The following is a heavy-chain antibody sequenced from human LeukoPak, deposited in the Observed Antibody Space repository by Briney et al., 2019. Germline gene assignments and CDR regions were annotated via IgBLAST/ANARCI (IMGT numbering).Heavy chain of an antibody. CDR1: GFTLDDYG. Sequence: PGGSLRLSCAASGFTLDDYGMSWVRQAPGKGLEWVSGINWNGGSTGYADSVKGRFTISRDNAKNSLYLQMNSLRAEDTALYYCARIPTITSGSFWFDPWGQGTLVTVSS. V-gene: IGHV3-20*04. D-gene: IGHD1-1*01. CDR3: ARIPTITSGSFWFDP. CDR2: INWNGGST. J-gene: IGHJ5*02.